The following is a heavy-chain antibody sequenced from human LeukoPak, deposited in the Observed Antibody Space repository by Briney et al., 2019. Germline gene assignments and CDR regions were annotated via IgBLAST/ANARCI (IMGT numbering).Heavy chain of an antibody. V-gene: IGHV3-30*02. Sequence: GGSLRLSCAASGFTFSSYGMHWVRQAPGKGLEWVAFIRYDGSNKYYADSVKGRFTISRDNSKNTLYLQMNSLRAEDTAVYYCAKEERRLPGRYCSSTICPYYFDYWGQGTLVTVSS. CDR2: IRYDGSNK. CDR1: GFTFSSYG. CDR3: AKEERRLPGRYCSSTICPYYFDY. D-gene: IGHD2-2*01. J-gene: IGHJ4*02.